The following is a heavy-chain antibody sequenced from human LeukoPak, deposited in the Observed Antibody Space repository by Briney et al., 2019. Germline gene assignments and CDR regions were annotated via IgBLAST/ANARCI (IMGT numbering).Heavy chain of an antibody. V-gene: IGHV1-24*01. Sequence: ASVKVSCKVSGYTLTELSMHWVRQAPGKGLEWMGGFDPEDGETIYAQKFQGRVTMTEDTSTDTAYMELSSLRSEDTAVYYCATGPDYDFWSGYYSRRRPYYYYMDVWGKGTTVTVSS. CDR3: ATGPDYDFWSGYYSRRRPYYYYMDV. D-gene: IGHD3-3*01. J-gene: IGHJ6*03. CDR1: GYTLTELS. CDR2: FDPEDGET.